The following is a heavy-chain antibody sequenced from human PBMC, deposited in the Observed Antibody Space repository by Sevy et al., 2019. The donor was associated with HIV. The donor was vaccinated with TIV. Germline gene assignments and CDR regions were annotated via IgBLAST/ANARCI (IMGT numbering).Heavy chain of an antibody. Sequence: ASVKVSCKASGYTFTSYGISWVRQAPGQGLEWMGWISAYNGNTNYAQKLQGRVTMTTDTSTSTAYMELRSLRSDDTAVYYCARDRVPAATYYYYYYGMDVWGQRTTVTVSS. D-gene: IGHD2-2*01. J-gene: IGHJ6*02. CDR2: ISAYNGNT. CDR3: ARDRVPAATYYYYYYGMDV. V-gene: IGHV1-18*01. CDR1: GYTFTSYG.